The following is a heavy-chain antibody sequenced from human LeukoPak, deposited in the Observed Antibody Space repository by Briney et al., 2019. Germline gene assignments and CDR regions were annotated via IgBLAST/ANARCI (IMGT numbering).Heavy chain of an antibody. J-gene: IGHJ5*02. CDR2: MNPNSGNT. D-gene: IGHD3-10*01. CDR3: ARSKMVRGVIKAGWFDP. V-gene: IGHV1-8*03. Sequence: GASVKVSCKASGYTFTSYDINWVRQATGQGLEWMGWMNPNSGNTGYAQTFQGRVTITRNTSISTAYMELSSLRSDDAAVYYCARSKMVRGVIKAGWFDPWGQGTLVTVSS. CDR1: GYTFTSYD.